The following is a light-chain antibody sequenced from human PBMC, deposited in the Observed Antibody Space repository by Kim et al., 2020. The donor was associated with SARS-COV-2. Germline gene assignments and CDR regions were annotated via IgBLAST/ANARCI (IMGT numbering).Light chain of an antibody. CDR2: QVS. J-gene: IGKJ2*01. CDR3: MQGTYWPYT. CDR1: QGLAHRDGNTY. Sequence: QPASISCRSKQGLAHRDGNTYLNWLHQRPDQSPRRLINQVSKRDSGVPDRFSGSGSGTAFTLIIHRVEAENVGIYYCMQGTYWPYTFGQGTKLEI. V-gene: IGKV2-30*02.